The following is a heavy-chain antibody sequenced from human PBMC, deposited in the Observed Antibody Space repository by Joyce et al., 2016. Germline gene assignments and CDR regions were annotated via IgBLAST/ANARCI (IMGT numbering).Heavy chain of an antibody. J-gene: IGHJ4*02. CDR1: GGTRSGSA. CDR2: ITPIFATA. Sequence: QMQLVPSGAAVQQPGSSVKVSCRAFGGTRSGSAISWVRQAPGQMREWMSRITPIFATAKYAQKFQNRLTISADKDTNAAYMELRSLRSEYTAMYYCVRVRQSGNINDCGGQGTQVTVSS. V-gene: IGHV1-69*06. CDR3: VRVRQSGNINDC.